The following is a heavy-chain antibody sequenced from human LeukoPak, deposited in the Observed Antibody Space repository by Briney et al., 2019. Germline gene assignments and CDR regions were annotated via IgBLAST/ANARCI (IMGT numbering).Heavy chain of an antibody. CDR2: ISGSGGST. Sequence: GGSLRLPCAASGFTFSSYAMSWVRQAPGKGLEWVSAISGSGGSTYYADSVKGRFTISRDNSKNTLYLQMNSLRAEDTAVYYCARVNYYDSSGYLYWGQGTLVTVSS. V-gene: IGHV3-23*01. CDR3: ARVNYYDSSGYLY. J-gene: IGHJ4*02. CDR1: GFTFSSYA. D-gene: IGHD3-22*01.